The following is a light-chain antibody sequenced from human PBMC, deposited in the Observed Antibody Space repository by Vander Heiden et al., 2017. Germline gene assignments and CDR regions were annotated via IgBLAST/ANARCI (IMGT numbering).Light chain of an antibody. CDR1: QSVSSY. V-gene: IGKV3-11*01. J-gene: IGKJ2*01. Sequence: EIVLTQSPATLSLSPGERATLPCTASQSVSSYLAWYQQKPGQAPRLLIYDASNRATGIPARFSGSGSGTDFTLTISSLEPEDFAVYYCQQRSNWPRTFGQGTKLEIK. CDR2: DAS. CDR3: QQRSNWPRT.